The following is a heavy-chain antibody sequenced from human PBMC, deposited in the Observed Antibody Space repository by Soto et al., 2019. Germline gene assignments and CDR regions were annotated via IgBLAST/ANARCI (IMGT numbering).Heavy chain of an antibody. CDR1: GFSLTTTEMG. D-gene: IGHD4-4*01. V-gene: IGHV2-5*02. Sequence: QITLKESGPTLVKPTQTLTLTCTFSGFSLTTTEMGVAWIRQPPGKALEWLALIYWDDDQRYNPSLRNRLTITKDSSKNLVVLQMTNMGPEDTATYYCAHNDNSKFNWFDPWGQGTLVTVSS. J-gene: IGHJ5*02. CDR2: IYWDDDQ. CDR3: AHNDNSKFNWFDP.